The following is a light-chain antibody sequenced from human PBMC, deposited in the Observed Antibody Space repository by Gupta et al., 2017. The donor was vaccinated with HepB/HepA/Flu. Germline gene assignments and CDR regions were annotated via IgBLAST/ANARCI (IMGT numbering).Light chain of an antibody. CDR2: GKN. CDR1: SLRSYY. CDR3: NSRDSSGNHRYV. Sequence: SSELTQDPAVSVALGQTVRITCQGDSLRSYYASWYQQKPGQAPVLVIYGKNNRPSGIPDRFSGSSSGNKASLTITGAQAEDEADYYCNSRDSSGNHRYVFGTGTKVTV. J-gene: IGLJ1*01. V-gene: IGLV3-19*01.